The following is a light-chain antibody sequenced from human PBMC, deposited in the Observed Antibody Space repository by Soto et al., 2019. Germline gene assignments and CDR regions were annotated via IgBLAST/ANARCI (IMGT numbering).Light chain of an antibody. Sequence: EIVMTHSPATLSVSPGEGATLSCRASQSVSSNLAWYQQKPGQAPRLLIYAASTRATGIPAGFSGSGSGTEFTLTISSLQSEDFAVYYCQQYNNWPPLTFGGGTKVEIK. CDR1: QSVSSN. J-gene: IGKJ4*01. CDR2: AAS. CDR3: QQYNNWPPLT. V-gene: IGKV3-15*01.